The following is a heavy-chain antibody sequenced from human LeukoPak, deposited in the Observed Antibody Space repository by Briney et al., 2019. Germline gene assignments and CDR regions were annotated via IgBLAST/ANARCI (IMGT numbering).Heavy chain of an antibody. D-gene: IGHD3-9*01. CDR2: IWYDGSNK. CDR1: GFTFSSYG. V-gene: IGHV3-33*01. J-gene: IGHJ4*02. CDR3: ARDHDWAFDL. Sequence: PGRSLRLYCAASGFTFSSYGMHWVRQAPGKGLEWVAVIWYDGSNKYYADSVKGRFTISRDNSKNTLYLQMKSLRAEDTAVYYCARDHDWAFDLWGQGTLVTVSS.